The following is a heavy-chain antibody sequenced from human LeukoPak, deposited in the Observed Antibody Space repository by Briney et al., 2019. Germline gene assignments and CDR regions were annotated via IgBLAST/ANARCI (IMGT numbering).Heavy chain of an antibody. J-gene: IGHJ4*02. V-gene: IGHV3-9*01. Sequence: GGSLRLSCAASGFTFDDYAMHWVRQAPGKGLEWVSGISWNSGSIGYADSVKGRFTISRDNAKNSLYLQMNSLRAEDTALYYCAKDVERKAVYYFDYWGQGTPVTVSS. CDR3: AKDVERKAVYYFDY. CDR2: ISWNSGSI. D-gene: IGHD1-1*01. CDR1: GFTFDDYA.